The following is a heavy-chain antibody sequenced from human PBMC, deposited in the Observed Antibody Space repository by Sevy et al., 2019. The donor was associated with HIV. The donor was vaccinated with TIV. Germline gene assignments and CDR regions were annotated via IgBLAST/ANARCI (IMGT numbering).Heavy chain of an antibody. D-gene: IGHD3-22*01. Sequence: GESLKISCQGSGYSFTSHWIAWVRQMPGKGLEWMGIIFPDDSDTRYSPSFQGQVTFSADKCIFTAYLQWSSLRASDTAIYYCATSRSGYFDGSGYYIYWGQGTQVTVSS. J-gene: IGHJ4*01. CDR1: GYSFTSHW. V-gene: IGHV5-51*01. CDR2: IFPDDSDT. CDR3: ATSRSGYFDGSGYYIY.